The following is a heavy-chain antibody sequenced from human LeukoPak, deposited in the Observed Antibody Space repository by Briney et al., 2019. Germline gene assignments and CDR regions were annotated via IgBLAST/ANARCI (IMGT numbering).Heavy chain of an antibody. CDR3: AGGSGSYFPNYYYYGMDV. CDR1: GGSISSGSYY. Sequence: SETLSLTCTVSGGSISSGSYYWSWIRQPAGKGLEWIGRIYTSGSTNYNPSLKSRVTISVDTSKNQFSLKLSSVTAADTAVYYCAGGSGSYFPNYYYYGMDVWGQGTTVTVSS. V-gene: IGHV4-61*02. D-gene: IGHD3-10*01. CDR2: IYTSGST. J-gene: IGHJ6*02.